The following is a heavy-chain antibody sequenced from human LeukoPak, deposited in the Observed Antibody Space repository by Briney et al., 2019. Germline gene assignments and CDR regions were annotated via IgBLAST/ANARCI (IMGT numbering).Heavy chain of an antibody. D-gene: IGHD6-19*01. CDR1: GFTFSSYW. V-gene: IGHV3-74*01. J-gene: IGHJ3*02. Sequence: QCGGSLRLSCAASGFTFSSYWMHWVRHAPGRGLVWVSRINDAGYSETCADSVGGRFTISRDNAKNTLFLQMNSLREHETAVYYWSRVIVGGMRAFYMWGQGTMVTVSS. CDR2: INDAGYSE. CDR3: SRVIVGGMRAFYM.